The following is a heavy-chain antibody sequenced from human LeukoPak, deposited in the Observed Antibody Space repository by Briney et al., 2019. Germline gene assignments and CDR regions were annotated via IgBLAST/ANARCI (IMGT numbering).Heavy chain of an antibody. V-gene: IGHV4-31*03. J-gene: IGHJ6*02. Sequence: SQTLSLTCTVSGGSISSGGYYWSWIRQHPGKGLEWIGYIYYSGSTYYNPSLKSRVTISVDTSKNQFSLKLSSVTAADTAVYYCARENCGGGCYPQDGYGMDVWGQGTTVTVSS. D-gene: IGHD2-21*02. CDR2: IYYSGST. CDR1: GGSISSGGYY. CDR3: ARENCGGGCYPQDGYGMDV.